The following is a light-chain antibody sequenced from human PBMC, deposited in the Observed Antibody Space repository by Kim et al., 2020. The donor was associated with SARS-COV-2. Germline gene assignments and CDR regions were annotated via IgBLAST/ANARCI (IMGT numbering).Light chain of an antibody. CDR1: AEAVTIGYY. V-gene: IGLV7-43*01. CDR2: NTN. CDR3: LLYYRAIWV. Sequence: PGGTVTLTSASSAEAVTIGYYSIWFQQKPGQVPRALIHNTNKKHSWTPARFSGSLLGGKAALTLSAVQPEDEADYYCLLYYRAIWVFGGGTKLTVL. J-gene: IGLJ3*02.